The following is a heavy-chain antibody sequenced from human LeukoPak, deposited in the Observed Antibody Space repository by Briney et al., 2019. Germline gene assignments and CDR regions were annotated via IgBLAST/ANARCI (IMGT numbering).Heavy chain of an antibody. Sequence: SETLSLTCIVSAYSINNGYFWGWIRQPPGKGLEWIGNIYHSGNTYYNPSLESRVTISLDTSKNQFSLKLSSVTAADTAMYYCARVETEGSSWYGVHYFDYWGQGTQVTVSS. CDR2: IYHSGNT. V-gene: IGHV4-38-2*02. CDR1: AYSINNGYF. J-gene: IGHJ4*02. CDR3: ARVETEGSSWYGVHYFDY. D-gene: IGHD6-13*01.